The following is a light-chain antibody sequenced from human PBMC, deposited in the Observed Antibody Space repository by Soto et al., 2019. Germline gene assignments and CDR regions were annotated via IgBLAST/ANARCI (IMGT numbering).Light chain of an antibody. CDR3: QLYGISPH. V-gene: IGKV3-20*01. CDR2: GAS. Sequence: EIVLTQSPGTLSLSPGERATLSCRASQSISSRYLAWYQQKPGQAPRLLIYGASSRATGIPDRFSGSASGTDFTLTINRLEPEDFAVYYCQLYGISPHFGQGTRLEIK. J-gene: IGKJ5*01. CDR1: QSISSRY.